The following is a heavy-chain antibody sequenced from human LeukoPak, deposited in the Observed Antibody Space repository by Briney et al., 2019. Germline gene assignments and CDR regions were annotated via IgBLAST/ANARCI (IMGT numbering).Heavy chain of an antibody. Sequence: GESLKISCKGSGYSFTSYWIGWVRQEPGKGLEWMGIIYPGDSDTRYSPSFQGQVTISADKSISTAYLQWSSLKASDTAMYYCARRSGDYGGNSNYYYGMDVWGQGTTVTVSS. CDR3: ARRSGDYGGNSNYYYGMDV. D-gene: IGHD4-23*01. J-gene: IGHJ6*02. V-gene: IGHV5-51*01. CDR1: GYSFTSYW. CDR2: IYPGDSDT.